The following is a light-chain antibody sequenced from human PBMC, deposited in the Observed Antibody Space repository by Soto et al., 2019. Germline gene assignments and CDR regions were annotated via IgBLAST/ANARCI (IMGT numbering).Light chain of an antibody. CDR2: DVT. CDR1: SSDVGGYNH. V-gene: IGLV2-14*03. Sequence: QSALTQPASVSASPGQSITISCTGTSSDVGGYNHVSWYQQHPGKVPEVLIFDVTKRPSGVSNRFSGSKSGNTASLTISGLQAEDEADYYCGSYTSSNTVVFGGGTKVTVL. J-gene: IGLJ2*01. CDR3: GSYTSSNTVV.